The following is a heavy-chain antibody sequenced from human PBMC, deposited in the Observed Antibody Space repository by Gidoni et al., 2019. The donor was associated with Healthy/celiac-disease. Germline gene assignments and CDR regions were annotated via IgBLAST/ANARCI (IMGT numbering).Heavy chain of an antibody. CDR2: IYHRGST. V-gene: IGHV4-4*02. CDR1: GGSNSSRNW. J-gene: IGHJ3*02. D-gene: IGHD2-2*01. CDR3: ARPGGYCSSTSCYEGDAFDI. Sequence: QVQLQESGPGRVKPSGTLSLTCAVPGGSNSSRNWWSWVRQPPGKGLEWIGEIYHRGSTNHNPSLKSRVTISVDKSKNQFSLKLSSVTAADTAVYYCARPGGYCSSTSCYEGDAFDIWGQGTMVTVSS.